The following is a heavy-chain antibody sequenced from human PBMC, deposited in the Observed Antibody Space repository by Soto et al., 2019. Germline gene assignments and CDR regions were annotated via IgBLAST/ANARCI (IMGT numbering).Heavy chain of an antibody. CDR1: GFTFSSYA. J-gene: IGHJ4*02. Sequence: GGSLRLSCAASGFTFSSYAMHWVRQAPGKGLEWVAVISYDGSNKYYADSVKGRFTISRDNSKNTLYLQMNSLRAEDTAVYYCARISTNIAAAGTRGDFGYWGQGTLVTVSS. CDR3: ARISTNIAAAGTRGDFGY. V-gene: IGHV3-30-3*01. D-gene: IGHD6-13*01. CDR2: ISYDGSNK.